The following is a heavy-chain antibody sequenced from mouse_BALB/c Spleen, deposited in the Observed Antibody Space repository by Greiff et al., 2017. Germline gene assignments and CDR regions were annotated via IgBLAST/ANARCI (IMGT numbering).Heavy chain of an antibody. CDR3: ARDRGLPIRYFDV. V-gene: IGHV5-4*02. D-gene: IGHD3-3*01. CDR2: ISDGGSYT. Sequence: EVKLMESGGGLVKPGGSLKLSCAASGFTFSDYYMYWVRQTPEKRLEWVATISDGGSYTYYPDSVKGRFTISRDNAKNNLYLQMSSLKSEDTAMYYCARDRGLPIRYFDVWGAGTTVTVSS. J-gene: IGHJ1*01. CDR1: GFTFSDYY.